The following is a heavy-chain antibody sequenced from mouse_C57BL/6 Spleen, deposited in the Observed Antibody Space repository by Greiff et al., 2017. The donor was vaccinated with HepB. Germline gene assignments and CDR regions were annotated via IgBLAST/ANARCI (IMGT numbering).Heavy chain of an antibody. Sequence: QVQLQQSGPELVKPGASVKLSCKASGYTFTSYDINWVKQRPGQGLEWIGWIYPRDGSNKYNEKFKGKATLTVDTSSSTAYMELHSLTSEDSAVYFCARYGNYFDYWGQGTTLTVSS. CDR2: IYPRDGSN. V-gene: IGHV1-85*01. CDR1: GYTFTSYD. CDR3: ARYGNYFDY. D-gene: IGHD2-1*01. J-gene: IGHJ2*01.